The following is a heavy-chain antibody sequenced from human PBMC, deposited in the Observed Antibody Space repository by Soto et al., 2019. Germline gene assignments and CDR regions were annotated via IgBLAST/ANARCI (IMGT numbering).Heavy chain of an antibody. D-gene: IGHD2-15*01. V-gene: IGHV3-30*09. Sequence: QEQMVQSGGGVVQPRRSLRLSCAASPFTFRSYSMHWVRQAPGKGLEWVTSISYDGSKESYADSVKGRFAVSRDNSKNTLYLQMNSPRPEDTAVYYCARYCNGGACYSASLDYWGQGTQVTVSS. CDR3: ARYCNGGACYSASLDY. CDR1: PFTFRSYS. J-gene: IGHJ4*02. CDR2: ISYDGSKE.